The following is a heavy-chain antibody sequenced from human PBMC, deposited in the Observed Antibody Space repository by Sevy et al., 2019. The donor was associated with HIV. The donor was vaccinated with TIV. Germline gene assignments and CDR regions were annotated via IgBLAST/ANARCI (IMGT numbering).Heavy chain of an antibody. CDR1: GFTFDDYT. V-gene: IGHV3-43*01. D-gene: IGHD6-13*01. Sequence: GGSLRLSCAASGFTFDDYTMHWVRQAPGKGLEWVSLISWDGGSTYYADSVKGRFTISRDNSKNSLYLQMNSLRTEDTALYYCAEDLAIAAAAPDGMDVWGQGTTVTVSS. CDR2: ISWDGGST. J-gene: IGHJ6*02. CDR3: AEDLAIAAAAPDGMDV.